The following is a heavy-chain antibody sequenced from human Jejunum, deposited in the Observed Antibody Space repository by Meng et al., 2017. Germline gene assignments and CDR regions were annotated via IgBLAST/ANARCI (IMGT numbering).Heavy chain of an antibody. CDR2: ITAGNDNT. J-gene: IGHJ4*02. CDR3: ARDMPYSSGSFDF. D-gene: IGHD3-10*01. V-gene: IGHV1-3*01. CDR1: EFSFFSYA. Sequence: QVQLLQFGAEGTKPGASVEVSCRCFEFSFFSYAIYWVRQAPGQSLEWMGWITAGNDNTKYSQKFQGRVTITRDTSASTAYMELSSLRFEDTAVYYCARDMPYSSGSFDFWGQGTLVTVSS.